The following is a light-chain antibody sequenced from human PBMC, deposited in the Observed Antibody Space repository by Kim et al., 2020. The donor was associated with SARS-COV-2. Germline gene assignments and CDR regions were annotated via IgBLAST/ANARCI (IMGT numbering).Light chain of an antibody. V-gene: IGKV1D-13*01. CDR1: QGISSA. CDR3: QQFNEYPFT. CDR2: DAS. Sequence: GDRVTISCRTSQGISSALAWYQQKPGKPPKVLIYDASSLESGVPSRFSGSGSGTDFTLTISCLQSEDFASYYCQQFNEYPFTFGGGTKVDIK. J-gene: IGKJ4*01.